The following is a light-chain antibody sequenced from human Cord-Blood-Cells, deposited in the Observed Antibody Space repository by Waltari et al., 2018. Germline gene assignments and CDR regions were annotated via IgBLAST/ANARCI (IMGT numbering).Light chain of an antibody. Sequence: QSALTQPASVSGSPGQSITISCTGTSRDVGGYDYVSWYQQHPGKAHKVMIDDVSKRPSGVSNRFSDSQYGTTASLTISGLQADDEADYYCSSYSSSSTFVFGPGTKVTVL. V-gene: IGLV2-14*01. CDR3: SSYSSSSTFV. CDR1: SRDVGGYDY. J-gene: IGLJ1*01. CDR2: DVS.